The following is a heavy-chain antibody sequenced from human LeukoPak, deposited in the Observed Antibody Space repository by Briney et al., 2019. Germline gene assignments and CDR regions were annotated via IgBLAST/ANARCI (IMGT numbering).Heavy chain of an antibody. CDR1: GYTFAAHH. D-gene: IGHD3-10*01. CDR3: SGRYGPGPV. Sequence: ASVKVSCKASGYTFAAHHIHWVRQAPGQGLEWMGWILPDGRDTKYSQKFQDRMTLTTDTSTNTAYMELNRLIPDDTAAYYCSGRYGPGPVWGQGTLISASP. V-gene: IGHV1-2*02. CDR2: ILPDGRDT. J-gene: IGHJ4*02.